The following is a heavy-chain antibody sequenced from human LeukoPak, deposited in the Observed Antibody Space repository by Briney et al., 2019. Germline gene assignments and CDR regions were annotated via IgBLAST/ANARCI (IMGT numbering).Heavy chain of an antibody. CDR2: IKQDGSEK. CDR3: TRSVPLPTVVTPPLDY. J-gene: IGHJ4*02. D-gene: IGHD4-23*01. V-gene: IGHV3-7*01. Sequence: PGGSLRLSCAASVFTFSSYWMSWVRQAPGKGLEWVANIKQDGSEKYYVDSVKGRFTISRDNAKNSLYLEMNSLRAEDTAVYYCTRSVPLPTVVTPPLDYWGQGTLVTVSS. CDR1: VFTFSSYW.